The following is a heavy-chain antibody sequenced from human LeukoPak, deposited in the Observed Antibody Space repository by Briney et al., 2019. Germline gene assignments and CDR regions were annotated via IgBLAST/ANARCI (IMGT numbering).Heavy chain of an antibody. Sequence: ASVKFSCKASGYTFTSYDINWVRQATGQGLEWMGWMNPNSGNTGYAQKFQGRVTITRNTSISTAYMELSRLRSEDTAVYYCARGPIDYYYMDVWGKGTTVTVSS. CDR1: GYTFTSYD. J-gene: IGHJ6*03. CDR2: MNPNSGNT. V-gene: IGHV1-8*03. CDR3: ARGPIDYYYMDV.